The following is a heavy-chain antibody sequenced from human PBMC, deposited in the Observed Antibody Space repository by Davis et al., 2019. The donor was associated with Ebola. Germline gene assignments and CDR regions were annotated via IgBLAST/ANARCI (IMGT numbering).Heavy chain of an antibody. Sequence: SETLSLTCAVYGGSFSGYYWSWIRQPPGKGLEWIGYIYHSGNTYYNPSLKSRVTISVDRSKNQFSLKLSSVTAADTAVYYCARDDIVVVPAAIGRWFDPWGQGTLVTVSS. CDR2: IYHSGNT. CDR3: ARDDIVVVPAAIGRWFDP. CDR1: GGSFSGYY. D-gene: IGHD2-2*02. V-gene: IGHV4-30-2*01. J-gene: IGHJ5*02.